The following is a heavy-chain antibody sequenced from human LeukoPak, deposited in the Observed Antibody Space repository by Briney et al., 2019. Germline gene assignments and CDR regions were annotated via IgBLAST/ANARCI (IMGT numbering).Heavy chain of an antibody. CDR3: AKDVRLGEFSFDY. J-gene: IGHJ4*02. D-gene: IGHD3-16*01. CDR2: IRYDGSNK. V-gene: IGHV3-30*02. CDR1: GFTFSSYG. Sequence: PGGSLRLSCAASGFTFSSYGMHWVRQAPGKGLEWVAFIRYDGSNKYYADSVKGRFTISRDNSKNTLYLQMNSLRAEDTAVYYCAKDVRLGEFSFDYWGQGTLVTVSS.